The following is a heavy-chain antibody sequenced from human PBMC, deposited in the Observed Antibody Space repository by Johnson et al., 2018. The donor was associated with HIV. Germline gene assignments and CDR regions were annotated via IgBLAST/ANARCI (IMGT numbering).Heavy chain of an antibody. CDR3: ARDGYCSGGSCYSGDRLDAFDI. CDR1: GFTFSNYW. J-gene: IGHJ3*02. V-gene: IGHV3-30*03. Sequence: QMLLVESGGGLVQPGGSLRLSCAASGFTFSNYWMTWVRQAPGKGLEWVAVISYDGSNKYYADSVKGRFTISRDNAKNTLYLQMNSLRAEDTAVYYCARDGYCSGGSCYSGDRLDAFDIWGQGTMVTVSS. CDR2: ISYDGSNK. D-gene: IGHD2-15*01.